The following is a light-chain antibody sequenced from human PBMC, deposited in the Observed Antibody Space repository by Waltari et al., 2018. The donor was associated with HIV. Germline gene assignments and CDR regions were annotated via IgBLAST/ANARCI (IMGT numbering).Light chain of an antibody. CDR3: QQYNNWPPLT. J-gene: IGKJ4*01. Sequence: EIVMTQSPATLSVSPGERATLSCRASQSVSSNLAWYQQKPGQAPRPPIYGASTRATGIPARFSVSGSGTEFTLTISSLQSEDFAVYYCQQYNNWPPLTFGGGTKVEIK. V-gene: IGKV3-15*01. CDR2: GAS. CDR1: QSVSSN.